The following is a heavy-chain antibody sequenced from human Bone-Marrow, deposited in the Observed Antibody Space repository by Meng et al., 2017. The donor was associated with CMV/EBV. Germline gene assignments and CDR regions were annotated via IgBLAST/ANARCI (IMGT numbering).Heavy chain of an antibody. V-gene: IGHV1-2*02. J-gene: IGHJ6*02. Sequence: ASVKVSCKSSGYTFTGYYMHWVRQAPGQGLEWMGWINPNSGGTNYAQKFQGRVTMTRDTSSSTAYMELSRLRSDDTAVYYCARERGELAAAGTDYGMDVWGQGTTVTVSS. D-gene: IGHD6-13*01. CDR1: GYTFTGYY. CDR3: ARERGELAAAGTDYGMDV. CDR2: INPNSGGT.